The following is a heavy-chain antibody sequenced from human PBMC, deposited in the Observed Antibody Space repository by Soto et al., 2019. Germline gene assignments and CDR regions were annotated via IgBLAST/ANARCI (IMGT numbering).Heavy chain of an antibody. V-gene: IGHV4-59*01. Sequence: PSETLSLTCTVSGGSISSYYWSWIRQPPGKGLEWIGYMYNTGSTIYNHSLKSRVTISVDTSKNQFSLKLNSVTAADTAVYYCARDLWGYCGADCYPLDVWGQGTTVTV. CDR1: GGSISSYY. CDR2: MYNTGST. J-gene: IGHJ6*02. CDR3: ARDLWGYCGADCYPLDV. D-gene: IGHD2-21*02.